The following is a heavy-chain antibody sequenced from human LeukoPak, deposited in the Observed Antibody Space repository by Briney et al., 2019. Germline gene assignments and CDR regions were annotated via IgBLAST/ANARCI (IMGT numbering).Heavy chain of an antibody. CDR3: ARDLRRSSHWFDP. Sequence: GASVKVSCKASGYTFSSYGISGVRQAPGQGPEWIGWISAYNGNTDYAQDLQGRVTMTTDTSTSTAYMELRSLRSDDTAVYYCARDLRRSSHWFDPWGQGTLVTVSS. CDR2: ISAYNGNT. D-gene: IGHD6-6*01. J-gene: IGHJ5*02. V-gene: IGHV1-18*01. CDR1: GYTFSSYG.